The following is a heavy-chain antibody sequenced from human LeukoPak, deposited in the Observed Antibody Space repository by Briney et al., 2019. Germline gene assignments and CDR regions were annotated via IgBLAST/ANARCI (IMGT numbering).Heavy chain of an antibody. CDR3: ARDPRSNYYGSGPMDV. J-gene: IGHJ6*03. CDR1: GYTFTGYY. CDR2: INPNSGGT. D-gene: IGHD3-10*01. V-gene: IGHV1-2*02. Sequence: ASVKVSCKASGYTFTGYYMHWVRQAPGQGLEWMGWINPNSGGTNYAQKFQGRVTMTRDTSISTAYMELSRLRSDDTAVYYCARDPRSNYYGSGPMDVWGKGTTVTISS.